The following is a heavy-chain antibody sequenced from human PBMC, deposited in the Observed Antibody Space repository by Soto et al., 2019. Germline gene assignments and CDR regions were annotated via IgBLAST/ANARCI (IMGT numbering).Heavy chain of an antibody. D-gene: IGHD5-12*01. CDR1: GFTVTANY. V-gene: IGHV3-53*01. J-gene: IGHJ4*02. Sequence: EVQVVESGGGLIQPGGSLRLSCEVSGFTVTANYMSWVRQAPGKGLEWVSVIYSGGTTYYADSVKGRFTISRDISKNTLDLQMNSLSAEDTGLYYRHGYGYWGPGTLGTVSA. CDR2: IYSGGTT. CDR3: HGYGY.